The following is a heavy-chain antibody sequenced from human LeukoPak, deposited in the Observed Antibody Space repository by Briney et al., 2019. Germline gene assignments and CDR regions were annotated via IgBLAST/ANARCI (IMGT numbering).Heavy chain of an antibody. CDR3: ARLVAYYYGMDV. Sequence: SETLSLTCAVYGGPFSGYYWGWIRQPPGKGLDWIGSIFYSGSTYYNPSLKSRVTISVDTYKSQFSLKLSSVTAADTAVYYCARLVAYYYGMDVWGQGTTVTVSS. CDR2: IFYSGST. CDR1: GGPFSGYY. J-gene: IGHJ6*02. V-gene: IGHV4-34*12. D-gene: IGHD5-12*01.